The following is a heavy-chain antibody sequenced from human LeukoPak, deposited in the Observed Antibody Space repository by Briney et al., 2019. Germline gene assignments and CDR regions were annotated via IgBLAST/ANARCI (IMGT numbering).Heavy chain of an antibody. CDR1: GFTIISYG. Sequence: GGSLRLSCTGSGFTIISYGIHWVRQAPGRGLEWVAYTRDDASKTWYGGSVKGRFTISRDNSKNTLYLHMNSVRGEDTAMYYCANGDCRGGRCSSGAHWGQGTLVTVSS. J-gene: IGHJ4*02. CDR3: ANGDCRGGRCSSGAH. D-gene: IGHD2-15*01. CDR2: TRDDASKT. V-gene: IGHV3-30*02.